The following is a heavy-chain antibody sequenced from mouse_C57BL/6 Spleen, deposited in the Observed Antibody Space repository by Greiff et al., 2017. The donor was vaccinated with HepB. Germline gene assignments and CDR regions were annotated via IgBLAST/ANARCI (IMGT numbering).Heavy chain of an antibody. D-gene: IGHD2-4*01. CDR2: ISSGSSTI. CDR3: AEGDYDRAYYAMDY. J-gene: IGHJ4*01. Sequence: EVMLVESGGGLVKPGGSLKLSCAASGFTFSDYGMHWVRQAPEKGLEWVAYISSGSSTIYYADTVKGRFTISRDNAKNTLFLQMTSLRSEDTATYYCAEGDYDRAYYAMDYWGQGTSVTVSS. CDR1: GFTFSDYG. V-gene: IGHV5-17*01.